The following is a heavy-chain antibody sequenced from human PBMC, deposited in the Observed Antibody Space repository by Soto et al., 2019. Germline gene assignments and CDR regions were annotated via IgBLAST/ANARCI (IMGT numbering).Heavy chain of an antibody. CDR3: AKGITGGNSGNDY. D-gene: IGHD2-21*02. CDR1: GFTFSSYA. V-gene: IGHV3-23*01. Sequence: RGSLRLSCAASGFTFSSYAMSWVRQAPGKGLEWVSAISGSGGSTYYADSVKGRFTISRDNSKNALYLQMNSLRAEDTAVYYCAKGITGGNSGNDYWGQGTLVTVSS. CDR2: ISGSGGST. J-gene: IGHJ4*02.